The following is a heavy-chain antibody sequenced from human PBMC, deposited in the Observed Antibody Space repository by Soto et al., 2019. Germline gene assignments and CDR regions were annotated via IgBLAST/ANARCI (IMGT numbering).Heavy chain of an antibody. CDR2: INHSGST. J-gene: IGHJ5*02. CDR3: ARWWSGSRQGFDP. CDR1: GGSFSGYY. Sequence: SETLSLTCAVYGGSFSGYYWSWIRQPPGKGLGWIGEINHSGSTNYNPSLKSRVTISVDTSKNQFSLKLSSVTAADTAVYYCARWWSGSRQGFDPWGQGTLVTVSS. D-gene: IGHD3-3*01. V-gene: IGHV4-34*01.